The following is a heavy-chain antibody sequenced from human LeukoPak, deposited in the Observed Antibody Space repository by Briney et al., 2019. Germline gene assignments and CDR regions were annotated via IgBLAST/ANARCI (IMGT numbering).Heavy chain of an antibody. Sequence: SQTLSLTCAISGDSVSSNSAAWNWIRQSPSRGLEWLGRTYYRSKWYNDYAVSVKSRITINPDTSKNQFSLQLNSVTPEDTAVYYCARDPYCGGDCWGAFDIWGQGTTVTVSS. D-gene: IGHD2-21*01. CDR2: TYYRSKWYN. CDR3: ARDPYCGGDCWGAFDI. J-gene: IGHJ3*02. CDR1: GDSVSSNSAA. V-gene: IGHV6-1*01.